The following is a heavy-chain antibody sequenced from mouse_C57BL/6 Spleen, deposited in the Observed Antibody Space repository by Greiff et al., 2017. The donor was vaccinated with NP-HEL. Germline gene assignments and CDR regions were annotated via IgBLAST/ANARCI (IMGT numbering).Heavy chain of an antibody. V-gene: IGHV5-16*01. CDR1: GFTFSDYY. CDR2: INYDGSST. J-gene: IGHJ3*01. D-gene: IGHD2-1*01. Sequence: EVMLVESEGGLVQPGSSMKLSCTASGFTFSDYYMAWVRQVPEKGLEWVANINYDGSSTYYLDSLKSRFIISRDNAKNILYLQMSSLKSEDTATYYGAGGNYEAWFAYWGQGTLVTVSA. CDR3: AGGNYEAWFAY.